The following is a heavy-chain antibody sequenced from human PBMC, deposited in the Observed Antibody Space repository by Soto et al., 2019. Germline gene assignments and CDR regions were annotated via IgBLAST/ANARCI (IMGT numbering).Heavy chain of an antibody. CDR1: GFTFSSYA. CDR3: ARQGYCSGGSCYISAFDI. J-gene: IGHJ3*02. D-gene: IGHD2-15*01. Sequence: QPGGSLRLSCAASGFTFSSYAMHWVRQAPGKGLEWVAVISYDGSNKYYADSVKGRFTISRDNSKNTLYLQMNSLRAEDTAVYYCARQGYCSGGSCYISAFDIWGQGTMVTVSS. CDR2: ISYDGSNK. V-gene: IGHV3-30-3*01.